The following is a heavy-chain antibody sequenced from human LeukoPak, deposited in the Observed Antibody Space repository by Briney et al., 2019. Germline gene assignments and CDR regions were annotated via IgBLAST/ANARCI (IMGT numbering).Heavy chain of an antibody. V-gene: IGHV1-8*01. CDR2: TNPNSGNT. D-gene: IGHD6-13*01. Sequence: ASVKVFCKASGYTFTSYGINWVRQATGQGLEWMGWTNPNSGNTGYAQKFQGRVTITADKSTSTAYMELSSLRSEDTAVYYCAINRRQQLSGTFDYRGQGTLVTVSS. CDR3: AINRRQQLSGTFDY. CDR1: GYTFTSYG. J-gene: IGHJ4*02.